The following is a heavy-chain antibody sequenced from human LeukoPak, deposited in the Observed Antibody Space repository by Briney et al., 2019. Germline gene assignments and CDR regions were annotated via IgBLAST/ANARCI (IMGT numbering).Heavy chain of an antibody. CDR2: IYYSGST. Sequence: PSETLSLTCTVSGGSISSYYWSWIRQPPGKGLEWIGYIYYSGSTNYNPSLKSRVTISVDTSKNQFSLKLSSVTAADTAVYYCARGDFGYSYGENDAFDIWGQGTMVTVSS. CDR1: GGSISSYY. CDR3: ARGDFGYSYGENDAFDI. V-gene: IGHV4-59*01. D-gene: IGHD5-18*01. J-gene: IGHJ3*02.